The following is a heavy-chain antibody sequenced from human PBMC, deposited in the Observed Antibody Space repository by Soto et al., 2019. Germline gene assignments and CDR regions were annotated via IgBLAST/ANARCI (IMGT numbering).Heavy chain of an antibody. CDR3: AREVAVVGANQLLDP. D-gene: IGHD2-15*01. Sequence: QVQLVQSGAEVKKPGASVKVSCKASGYTFTSHYIQWVRQAPGQGLEWMGIINPTGGYATYAEKVQGRVTMTRDTSTSSVYMEMTNVQSEYTAVYYCAREVAVVGANQLLDPWGQGTLVTVSS. CDR2: INPTGGYA. V-gene: IGHV1-46*01. J-gene: IGHJ5*02. CDR1: GYTFTSHY.